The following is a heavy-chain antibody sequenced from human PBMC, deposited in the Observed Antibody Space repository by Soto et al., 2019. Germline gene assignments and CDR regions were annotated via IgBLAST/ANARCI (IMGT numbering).Heavy chain of an antibody. D-gene: IGHD5-12*01. V-gene: IGHV3-23*01. CDR3: ARDRGYSADDNCFDS. J-gene: IGHJ5*01. Sequence: GGSLRLSCAASGFTFSSYAMSWVRQAPGQGLEWVSGITGRGTTYYADSVKGRFTISRHNSEDTLYLQMNSLRAEDTAVYYCARDRGYSADDNCFDSWGQGTLVTVSS. CDR1: GFTFSSYA. CDR2: ITGRGTT.